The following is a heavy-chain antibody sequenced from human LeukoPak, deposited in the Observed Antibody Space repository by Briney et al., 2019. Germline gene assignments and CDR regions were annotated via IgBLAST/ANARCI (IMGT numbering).Heavy chain of an antibody. CDR1: GLTFNSYA. CDR3: AKGFCSGSCHGGYFDY. J-gene: IGHJ4*02. D-gene: IGHD2-15*01. Sequence: GGSLRLSCAASGLTFNSYAMSWVRQAPGKGLEWGSAISASGTNTYYADSVKGRFTISRDNSKNTLYLQVNSLRVDDTTVYYCAKGFCSGSCHGGYFDYWGQGTLVTVSS. CDR2: ISASGTNT. V-gene: IGHV3-23*01.